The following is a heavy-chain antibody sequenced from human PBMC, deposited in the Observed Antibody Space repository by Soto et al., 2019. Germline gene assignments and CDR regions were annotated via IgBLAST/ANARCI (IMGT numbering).Heavy chain of an antibody. CDR2: IKSKTDGGTT. Sequence: EVQLVESGGGLVKPGGSLRLSCAASGFTFSNAWMNWVRQAPGKGLEWVGRIKSKTDGGTTDYAAPVKGRFTISRDDSNTTLYLQMYSLKTGDTAVYYCTAKPAYSGSYSDFDYWGQGTLVSVSS. J-gene: IGHJ4*02. D-gene: IGHD1-26*01. CDR1: GFTFSNAW. CDR3: TAKPAYSGSYSDFDY. V-gene: IGHV3-15*07.